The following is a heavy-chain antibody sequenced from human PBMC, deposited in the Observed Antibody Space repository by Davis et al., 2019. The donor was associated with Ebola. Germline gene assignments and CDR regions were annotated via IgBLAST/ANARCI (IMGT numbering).Heavy chain of an antibody. V-gene: IGHV3-30*04. CDR2: ISYDGSNK. J-gene: IGHJ5*02. Sequence: GESLKISCAASGFTFSSYAMHWVRQAPGKGLEWVAVISYDGSNKYYADSVKGRFTISRDNSKNTLYLQMSSLRAEDTAVYYCARDRVAGTGLRWFDPWGQGTLVTVSS. D-gene: IGHD6-19*01. CDR3: ARDRVAGTGLRWFDP. CDR1: GFTFSSYA.